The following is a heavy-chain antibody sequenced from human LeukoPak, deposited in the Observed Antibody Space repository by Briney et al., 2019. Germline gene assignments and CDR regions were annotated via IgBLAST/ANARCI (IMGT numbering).Heavy chain of an antibody. D-gene: IGHD3-10*01. CDR1: GVTVSSNY. CDR2: IYSGGST. Sequence: GGSLRLSCAASGVTVSSNYMSWVRQAPGKGLEWVSVIYSGGSTYYAASVKGRVTISIDNSKNTLYLQMNSLRAEDTAVYYCARELLWFGEAAGLDHWGQGTLVTVSS. J-gene: IGHJ5*02. CDR3: ARELLWFGEAAGLDH. V-gene: IGHV3-53*01.